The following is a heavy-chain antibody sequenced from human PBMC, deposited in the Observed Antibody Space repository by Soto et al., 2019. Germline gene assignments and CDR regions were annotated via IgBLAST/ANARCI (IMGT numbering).Heavy chain of an antibody. CDR1: GFTFSSYS. D-gene: IGHD6-13*01. Sequence: EVQLVESGGGLVKPGGSLRLSCAASGFTFSSYSMNWVRQAPGKGLEWVSSISSSSSYIYYADSVKGRFTISRDNAKNSLFLQKNSLRAEDTAVYYCARDLLTSSSWYYYYGMDVWGQGTTVTVSS. V-gene: IGHV3-21*01. J-gene: IGHJ6*02. CDR2: ISSSSSYI. CDR3: ARDLLTSSSWYYYYGMDV.